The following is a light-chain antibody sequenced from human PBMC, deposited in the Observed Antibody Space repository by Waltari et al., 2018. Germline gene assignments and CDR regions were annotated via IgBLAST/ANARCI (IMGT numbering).Light chain of an antibody. V-gene: IGLV2-23*01. Sequence: QSALTQPASVSGSPGQSITISCTGSSSDVGNFNLFSWYQLHPGKDPKILIFEATKLPSGISYAFSGSKSGNPASLTISWLQAEDDAYYFCCSYAGSSSPRLFGGGTKLSVL. J-gene: IGLJ3*02. CDR3: CSYAGSSSPRL. CDR2: EAT. CDR1: SSDVGNFNL.